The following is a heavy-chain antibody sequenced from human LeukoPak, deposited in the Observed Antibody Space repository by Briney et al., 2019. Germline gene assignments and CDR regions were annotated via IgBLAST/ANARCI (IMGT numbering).Heavy chain of an antibody. Sequence: GDSLRLSCAASGFTFSNYGMHWVRQAPGKGLEWVAFLLFDGSNKYYTDSVKGRFTISRDNSKNTLYLQMNSLRTEDTALYYCAKESYSGTFDYWGQGTLVTVSS. J-gene: IGHJ4*02. CDR3: AKESYSGTFDY. V-gene: IGHV3-30*02. CDR2: LLFDGSNK. D-gene: IGHD1-26*01. CDR1: GFTFSNYG.